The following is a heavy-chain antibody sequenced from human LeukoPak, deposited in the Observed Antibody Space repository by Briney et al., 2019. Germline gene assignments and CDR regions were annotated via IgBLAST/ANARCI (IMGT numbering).Heavy chain of an antibody. CDR1: GYSFTSYW. V-gene: IGHV5-51*01. J-gene: IGHJ4*02. D-gene: IGHD2-21*02. CDR2: IYPGDSDT. CDR3: ARHRYCGGDCYPYDY. Sequence: GESLKISCKGSGYSFTSYWIGWVRQMPGKGLGWMGIIYPGDSDTRYSPSFQGQVTISADKSISTAYLQWSSLKASDTAMYYCARHRYCGGDCYPYDYWGQGTLVTVSS.